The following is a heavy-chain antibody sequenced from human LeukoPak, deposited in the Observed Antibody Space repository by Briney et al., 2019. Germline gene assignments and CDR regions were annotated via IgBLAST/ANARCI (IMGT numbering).Heavy chain of an antibody. D-gene: IGHD6-19*01. CDR1: GGSISSSSYY. CDR3: ARDQGSGWYGSDY. CDR2: IYYSGST. Sequence: SETLSLTCTVSGGSISSSSYYWGWIRQPPGKGLEWIGSIYYSGSTYYNPSLKSRVTISVDTSKNQFSLKLGSVTAADTAVYYCARDQGSGWYGSDYWGQGTLVTVSS. V-gene: IGHV4-39*07. J-gene: IGHJ4*02.